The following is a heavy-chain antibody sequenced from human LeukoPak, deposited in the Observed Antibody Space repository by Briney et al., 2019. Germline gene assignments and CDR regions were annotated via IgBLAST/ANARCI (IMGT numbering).Heavy chain of an antibody. D-gene: IGHD3-10*01. CDR3: AKDMGYYYGSGSYPPENDY. J-gene: IGHJ4*02. Sequence: GGSLRLSCAASGFTFSRYGMHWVRQAPGKGLEWVAVVSFEGSNKYYADSVKGRFSISRDNSKNTLSLQMNSLRAEDTAVYYCAKDMGYYYGSGSYPPENDYWGQGTLVTVSS. V-gene: IGHV3-30*18. CDR2: VSFEGSNK. CDR1: GFTFSRYG.